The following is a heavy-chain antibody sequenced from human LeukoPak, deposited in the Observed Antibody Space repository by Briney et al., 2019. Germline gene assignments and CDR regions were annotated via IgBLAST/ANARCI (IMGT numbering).Heavy chain of an antibody. Sequence: GGSLRLSCAASGFTFSSYGMSWVRQAPGKGLGWVSAISGSGGSTYYADSVKGRFTISRDNSKNTLYLQTNSLRAEDTAVYYCAKGRLWFGELVLSPWGQGTLVTVSS. V-gene: IGHV3-23*01. J-gene: IGHJ5*02. D-gene: IGHD3-10*01. CDR2: ISGSGGST. CDR3: AKGRLWFGELVLSP. CDR1: GFTFSSYG.